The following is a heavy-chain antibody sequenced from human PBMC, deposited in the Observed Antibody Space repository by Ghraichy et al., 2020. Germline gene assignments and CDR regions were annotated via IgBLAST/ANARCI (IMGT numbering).Heavy chain of an antibody. CDR3: ARGIRRSSSGFDP. D-gene: IGHD6-6*01. CDR2: INHSGST. V-gene: IGHV4-34*01. J-gene: IGHJ5*02. CDR1: GGSFSGYY. Sequence: SETLSLTCAVYGGSFSGYYWSWIRQPPGKGLEWIGEINHSGSTNYNPSLKSRVTISVDTSKNQFSLKLSSVTAADTAVYYCARGIRRSSSGFDPWGQGTLVTVSS.